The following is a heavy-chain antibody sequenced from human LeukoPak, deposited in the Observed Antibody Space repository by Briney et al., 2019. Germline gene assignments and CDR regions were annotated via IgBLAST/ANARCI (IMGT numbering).Heavy chain of an antibody. CDR2: MSGSGDNT. J-gene: IGHJ4*02. CDR1: GFTFSSFA. D-gene: IGHD2-15*01. Sequence: PGGSLRLSCAGSGFTFSSFAMSWVRQAPGKGLEWVSAMSGSGDNTYYADSVKGRFTISRDNSKNTLYLQMNSLRAEDTAVYYCAKSRAGYYNFDFWGQGTLVTASS. V-gene: IGHV3-23*01. CDR3: AKSRAGYYNFDF.